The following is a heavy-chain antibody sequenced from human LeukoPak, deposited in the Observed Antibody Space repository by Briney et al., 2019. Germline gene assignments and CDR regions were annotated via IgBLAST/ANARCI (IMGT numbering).Heavy chain of an antibody. D-gene: IGHD4-17*01. V-gene: IGHV3-23*01. CDR1: GFTFASYS. Sequence: GGSLRLSCVASGFTFASYSMTWVRQTPGKGLEWVASISGSGADTHYADSVKGRFTISRDSSKDTLNLHLNNLRVEDTAVYYCARDQGPDYRPIGSATQFSWGRGTLVAVSP. J-gene: IGHJ5*02. CDR2: ISGSGADT. CDR3: ARDQGPDYRPIGSATQFS.